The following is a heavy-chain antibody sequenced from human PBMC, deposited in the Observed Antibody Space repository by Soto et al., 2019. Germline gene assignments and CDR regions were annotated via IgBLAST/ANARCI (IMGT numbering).Heavy chain of an antibody. CDR3: AADTRKGSGWYFAFDI. CDR2: IVVGSGNT. Sequence: ASVKVSCKASGFTFTSSAMQWVRQARGQRLEWIGWIVVGSGNTNYAQKFQERVTITRDMSTSTAYMELSSLRSEDTAVYYCAADTRKGSGWYFAFDIWGQGTMVTVSS. J-gene: IGHJ3*02. V-gene: IGHV1-58*02. D-gene: IGHD6-19*01. CDR1: GFTFTSSA.